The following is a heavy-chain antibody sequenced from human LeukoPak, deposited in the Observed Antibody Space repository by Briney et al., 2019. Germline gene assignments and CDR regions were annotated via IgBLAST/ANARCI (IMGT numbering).Heavy chain of an antibody. Sequence: ASETLSLTCTVSGGSISSSTYYWGWIRQPPGKGLEWIGSMYYSGSTYYTSSLKSRVTISVDTSKNQFSLKLSSVTAADTAVYYCARYPFHYGDYVGAFDIWGQGTMVTVSS. D-gene: IGHD4-17*01. V-gene: IGHV4-39*07. CDR1: GGSISSSTYY. CDR3: ARYPFHYGDYVGAFDI. J-gene: IGHJ3*02. CDR2: MYYSGST.